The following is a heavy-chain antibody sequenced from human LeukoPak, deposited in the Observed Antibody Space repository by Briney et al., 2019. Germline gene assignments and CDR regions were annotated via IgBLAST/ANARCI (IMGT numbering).Heavy chain of an antibody. J-gene: IGHJ3*02. CDR2: ISYDGSNK. Sequence: PGGSLRLSCAASGFTFSSYAMHWVRQAPGKGLEWVAVISYDGSNKYYADSVKGRFTISRDNSKNTLYLQMNSLRAEDTAVYYCAKGYPQYYYDSSGYSDAFDIWGQGTMVTVSS. D-gene: IGHD3-22*01. CDR1: GFTFSSYA. V-gene: IGHV3-30*04. CDR3: AKGYPQYYYDSSGYSDAFDI.